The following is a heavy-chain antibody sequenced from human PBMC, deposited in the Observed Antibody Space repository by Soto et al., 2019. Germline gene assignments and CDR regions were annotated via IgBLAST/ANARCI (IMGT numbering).Heavy chain of an antibody. CDR2: IYTSGST. CDR3: ARGPYSSSSGYYYYGMDV. D-gene: IGHD6-6*01. Sequence: KPSETLSLTCTVSGGSISSYYWSWIRQPAGKGLEWIGRIYTSGSTNYNPSLKSRVTMSVDTSKNQFSLKLSSVTAADTAVYYCARGPYSSSSGYYYYGMDVWGQGTTVTVSS. J-gene: IGHJ6*02. CDR1: GGSISSYY. V-gene: IGHV4-4*07.